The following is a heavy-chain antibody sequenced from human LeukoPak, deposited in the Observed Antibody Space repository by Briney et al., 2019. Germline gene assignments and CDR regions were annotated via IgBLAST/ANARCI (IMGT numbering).Heavy chain of an antibody. D-gene: IGHD1-14*01. V-gene: IGHV1-2*02. CDR1: GHTFTDYY. J-gene: IGHJ3*02. CDR3: ERDGNFDI. CDR2: INPNSGDT. Sequence: ASVKVSCKASGHTFTDYYMHWVRQAPGQGLEWMGWINPNSGDTNSAQKFQGRVTMTRDTSISTVYMGLNSLRSDDTAVYYCERDGNFDIWGQGTMVTVSS.